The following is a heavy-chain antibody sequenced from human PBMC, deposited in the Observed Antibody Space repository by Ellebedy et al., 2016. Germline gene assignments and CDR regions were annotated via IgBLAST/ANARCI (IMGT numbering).Heavy chain of an antibody. CDR2: IDHSGST. J-gene: IGHJ5*02. Sequence: SETLSLXXAVYGGSFSGYYWTWIRQPPGKGLEWIGEIDHSGSTNYNPSLKSRVTISVDTSKNQFSLKLSSVTAADTAVYYCARGGFCSSTSCYLRWFDPWGQGTLVTVSS. CDR1: GGSFSGYY. D-gene: IGHD2-2*01. V-gene: IGHV4-34*01. CDR3: ARGGFCSSTSCYLRWFDP.